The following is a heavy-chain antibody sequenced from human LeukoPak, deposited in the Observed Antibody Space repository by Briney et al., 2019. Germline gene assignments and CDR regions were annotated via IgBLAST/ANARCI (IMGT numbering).Heavy chain of an antibody. CDR2: INPNSGGT. D-gene: IGHD2-15*01. V-gene: IGHV1-2*02. Sequence: ASVKVSCKASGYTFTGYYMHWVRQAPGQGLEWMGWINPNSGGTNYAQKFQGRVTMTRDTSISTAYMELSRLRSDDTAVYYCASVDPEYCSGGSCYHDAFDIWGQGTMVTVSS. CDR3: ASVDPEYCSGGSCYHDAFDI. J-gene: IGHJ3*02. CDR1: GYTFTGYY.